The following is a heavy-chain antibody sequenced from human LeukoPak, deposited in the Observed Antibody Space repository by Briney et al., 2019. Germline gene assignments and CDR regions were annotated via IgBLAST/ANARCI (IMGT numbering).Heavy chain of an antibody. V-gene: IGHV3-30*03. CDR1: GFTFSDYY. J-gene: IGHJ4*02. CDR3: ARGLHDRSWYGAH. Sequence: GGSLRLSCAASGFTFSDYYMSWIRQAPGKGLEWVALLPPDGSYQYYADSLKGRFTISRDNFKNALYLQMNSLRLEDTAVYYCARGLHDRSWYGAHWGQGTLLSVSS. CDR2: LPPDGSYQ. D-gene: IGHD6-13*01.